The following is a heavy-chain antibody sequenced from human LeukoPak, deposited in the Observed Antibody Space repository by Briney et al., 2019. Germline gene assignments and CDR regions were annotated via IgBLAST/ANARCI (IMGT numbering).Heavy chain of an antibody. J-gene: IGHJ4*02. CDR1: GDTFISYT. V-gene: IGHV1-69*04. CDR3: ARDHCSPGTCLGGH. D-gene: IGHD2-15*01. CDR2: IIPSLDVA. Sequence: GASVKVSCKASGDTFISYTFSWVRQAPRQGLEWTGRIIPSLDVANYAQKFQGRVTLSVDRDTATTYMEVTSLRSEDTAIYYCARDHCSPGTCLGGHWGQGTLVTVSS.